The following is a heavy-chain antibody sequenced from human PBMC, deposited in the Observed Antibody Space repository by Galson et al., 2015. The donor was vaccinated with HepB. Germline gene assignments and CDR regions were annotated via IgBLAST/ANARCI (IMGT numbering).Heavy chain of an antibody. Sequence: LSLTCAVSGGSISSSNWWSWVRQPPGKGLEWIGEIYHSGSTNYNPSLKSRVTISVDKSKNQFSLKLSSVTAADTAVYYCARSKELWLNYYYYGMDVWGQGTTVTVSS. V-gene: IGHV4-4*02. CDR3: ARSKELWLNYYYYGMDV. D-gene: IGHD5-18*01. CDR1: GGSISSSNW. CDR2: IYHSGST. J-gene: IGHJ6*02.